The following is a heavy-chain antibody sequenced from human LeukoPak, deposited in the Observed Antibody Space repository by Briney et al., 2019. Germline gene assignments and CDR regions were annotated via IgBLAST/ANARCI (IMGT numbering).Heavy chain of an antibody. J-gene: IGHJ4*02. CDR3: ARVQRQPYDSSGYLDY. D-gene: IGHD3-22*01. CDR2: IIPILGIA. CDR1: GGTFSSDA. V-gene: IGHV1-69*04. Sequence: SVKVSCKASGGTFSSDAISWVRQAPGQGLEWMGRIIPILGIANYAQKFQGRVTITADKSTTTAYMELSSLRSEDTAVYYCARVQRQPYDSSGYLDYWGQGTLVTVSS.